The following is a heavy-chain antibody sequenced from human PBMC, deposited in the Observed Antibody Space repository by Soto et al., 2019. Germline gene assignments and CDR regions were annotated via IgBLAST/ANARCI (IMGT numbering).Heavy chain of an antibody. CDR2: IYYSGST. CDR3: ARHLEYSGYSYFDY. Sequence: QVQLQESGPGLVKPSETLSLTCTVSGGSISSYYWSWIRQPPGKGLEWIGYIYYSGSTNYNPSLRSRVTISVDTSKNQYSLKLSSVTAADTAVYYCARHLEYSGYSYFDYWGQGTLVTVSS. D-gene: IGHD5-12*01. J-gene: IGHJ4*02. CDR1: GGSISSYY. V-gene: IGHV4-59*08.